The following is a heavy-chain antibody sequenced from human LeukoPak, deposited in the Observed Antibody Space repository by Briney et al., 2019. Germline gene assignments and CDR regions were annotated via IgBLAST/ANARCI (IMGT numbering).Heavy chain of an antibody. CDR1: GGSFSGYY. CDR2: INHSGST. D-gene: IGHD1-20*01. V-gene: IGHV4-34*01. J-gene: IGHJ5*02. Sequence: SEALCMTCDDCGGSFSGYYWSWIRQPPGKGLEWIGEINHSGSTNYNPSLKSRVTISVDTSKNQFSLKLSSVTAADTAVYYCARGRYNWNDGAYYWFDPWGQGTLVTVSS. CDR3: ARGRYNWNDGAYYWFDP.